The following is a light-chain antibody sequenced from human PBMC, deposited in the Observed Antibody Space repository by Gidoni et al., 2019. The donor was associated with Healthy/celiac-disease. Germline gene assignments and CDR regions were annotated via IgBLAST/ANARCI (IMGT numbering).Light chain of an antibody. J-gene: IGLJ7*01. CDR2: EHN. CDR3: QSYYISNAV. V-gene: IGLV6-57*01. Sequence: SMLTQHHSVTESKGKTVTISCTRSSSSIASNYVQCYQQRPGSSPSTVIYEHNQGPSGVPDRFSGSIDSSSNSASLTISGLKTEDEADYYCQSYYISNAVFGGGTQLTVL. CDR1: SSSIASNY.